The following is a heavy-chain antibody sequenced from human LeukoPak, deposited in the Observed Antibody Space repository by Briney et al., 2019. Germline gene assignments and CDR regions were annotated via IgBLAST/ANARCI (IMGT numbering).Heavy chain of an antibody. CDR1: GFTFSSYA. D-gene: IGHD3-22*01. CDR3: ARMIPPFDY. J-gene: IGHJ4*02. V-gene: IGHV3-30-3*01. Sequence: GGSLRLSCAASGFTFSSYAMHWVRQAPGKGLEWVAVIPYDGSNKYYADSVKGRFTISRDNSKNTLYLQMNSLRAEDTAVYYCARMIPPFDYWGQGTLVTVSS. CDR2: IPYDGSNK.